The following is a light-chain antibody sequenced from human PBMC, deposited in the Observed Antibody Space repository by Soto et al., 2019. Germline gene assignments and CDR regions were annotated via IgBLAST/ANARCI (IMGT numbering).Light chain of an antibody. J-gene: IGKJ4*01. CDR2: GAS. CDR1: QSATSNY. Sequence: EIVLTQSPGTLSLSPGERATLSCRASQSATSNYLAWYQQKPGQAPRLLIYGASSRATGIPDRFSGSGSGTDFTLTISRLEPEDFAMYYCHQYGSSPLTFGGGTKVEMK. CDR3: HQYGSSPLT. V-gene: IGKV3-20*01.